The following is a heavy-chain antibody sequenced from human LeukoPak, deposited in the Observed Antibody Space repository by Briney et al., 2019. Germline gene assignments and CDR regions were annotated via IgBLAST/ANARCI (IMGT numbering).Heavy chain of an antibody. D-gene: IGHD3-9*01. CDR3: ARDRSYYDILTGYSSGAFDI. CDR1: GFTVSSNY. V-gene: IGHV3-53*01. J-gene: IGHJ3*02. CDR2: IYSGGST. Sequence: GGSLRLSCAASGFTVSSNYMSWVRQAPGKGLEWVSVIYSGGSTYYADSVKGRFTISRDNSKNTLYLQMNSLRAEDTAVCYCARDRSYYDILTGYSSGAFDIWGQGTMVTVSS.